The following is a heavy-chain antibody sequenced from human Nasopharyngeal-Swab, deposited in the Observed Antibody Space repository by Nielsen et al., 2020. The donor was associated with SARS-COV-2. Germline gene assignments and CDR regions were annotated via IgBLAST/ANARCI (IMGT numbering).Heavy chain of an antibody. Sequence: WIRQPPGKGLEWVSTVSGSGDSTYYADSVKGRFTISRDNSKSTLYLQMNSLRVEDTAVYYCATPDSNAYYLAFDFWGQGTTVTVSS. CDR2: VSGSGDST. D-gene: IGHD3-22*01. V-gene: IGHV3-23*01. J-gene: IGHJ6*02. CDR3: ATPDSNAYYLAFDF.